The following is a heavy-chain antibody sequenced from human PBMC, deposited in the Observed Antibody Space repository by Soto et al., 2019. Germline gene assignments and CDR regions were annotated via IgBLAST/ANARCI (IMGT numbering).Heavy chain of an antibody. CDR2: IGGSGSST. CDR1: GFTFSSYA. V-gene: IGHV3-23*01. Sequence: EVQLLESGGGLVQPGGSLRLSCAASGFTFSSYAMSWVRQAPGKGLEWVSGIGGSGSSTYYADSVKGRFTISRDNSKNTLYVQRNSLRAEDTAVYYCAKGRGWPAATIRGWDYWGQGTLVTVSS. D-gene: IGHD2-15*01. J-gene: IGHJ4*02. CDR3: AKGRGWPAATIRGWDY.